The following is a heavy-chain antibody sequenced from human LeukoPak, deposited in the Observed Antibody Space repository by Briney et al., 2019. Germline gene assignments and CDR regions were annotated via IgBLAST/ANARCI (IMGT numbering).Heavy chain of an antibody. J-gene: IGHJ6*03. Sequence: GGSLRLSCAASGFTFSSYEMNWVRQAPGKGLEWVSYISSSGSTIYYADSVKGRFTISRDNAKNSLYLQMNSLRAEDTAVYYCARDGYYGSGSADYYMDVWGKGTTVTISS. CDR3: ARDGYYGSGSADYYMDV. V-gene: IGHV3-48*03. CDR2: ISSSGSTI. D-gene: IGHD3-10*01. CDR1: GFTFSSYE.